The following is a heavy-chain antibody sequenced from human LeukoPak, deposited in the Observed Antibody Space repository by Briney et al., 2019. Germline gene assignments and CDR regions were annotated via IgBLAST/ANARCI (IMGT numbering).Heavy chain of an antibody. CDR2: MSTSGSVI. Sequence: PGGSLRLSCAASGFTFSRHPMHWVRQAPAKGLEWVAYMSTSGSVIYYADSVKGRFTISRDNAKNSLFLQMNSLRVEDTATYYCATETYGGNSDAFDIRGRGTMVTVSS. D-gene: IGHD4-23*01. J-gene: IGHJ3*02. CDR3: ATETYGGNSDAFDI. V-gene: IGHV3-48*03. CDR1: GFTFSRHP.